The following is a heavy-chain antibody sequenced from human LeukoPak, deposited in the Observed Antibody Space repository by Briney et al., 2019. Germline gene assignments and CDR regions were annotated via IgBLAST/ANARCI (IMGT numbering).Heavy chain of an antibody. CDR3: AKTTTGYSSGRFPGWPVDY. V-gene: IGHV3-13*01. CDR1: GFTFSKDD. Sequence: GGSLRLSCAASGFTFSKDDFHWVRHAPGKGLEWVAAIGVTGDTYYADSVKGRFTISRDNSKNTVYLQMNSLRAEDTAVYYCAKTTTGYSSGRFPGWPVDYWGQGTLVTVSS. CDR2: IGVTGDT. D-gene: IGHD6-19*01. J-gene: IGHJ4*02.